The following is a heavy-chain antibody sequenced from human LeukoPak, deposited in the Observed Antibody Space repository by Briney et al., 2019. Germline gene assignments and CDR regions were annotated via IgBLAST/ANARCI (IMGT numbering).Heavy chain of an antibody. CDR1: GYTFTGYY. CDR3: ARAGWARGVIFDYYGMDV. J-gene: IGHJ6*02. D-gene: IGHD3-10*01. V-gene: IGHV1-2*02. Sequence: ASVKVSCKASGYTFTGYYMHWVRQAPGQGLEWMGWINPNSGGTNYAQKFQGRVTMTRDTSISTAYMELSRLRSDDTAVYYCARAGWARGVIFDYYGMDVWGQGTTVTVSS. CDR2: INPNSGGT.